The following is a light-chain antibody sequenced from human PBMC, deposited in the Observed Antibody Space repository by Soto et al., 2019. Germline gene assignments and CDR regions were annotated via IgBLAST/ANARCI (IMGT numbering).Light chain of an antibody. Sequence: EIVMTQSPPSLTVTPGEPASISCRSSQRLLHSNGNNFLDWYLQKPGQSPQLLIYLGSNRASGVPDSVSGSAAGTDFTLKISRVEAEDVGVYYCMQALQTPYTFGQGTKLEIK. J-gene: IGKJ2*01. CDR2: LGS. CDR1: QRLLHSNGNNF. V-gene: IGKV2-28*01. CDR3: MQALQTPYT.